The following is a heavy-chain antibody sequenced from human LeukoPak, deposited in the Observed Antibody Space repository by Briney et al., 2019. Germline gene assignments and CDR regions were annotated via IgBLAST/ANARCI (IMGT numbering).Heavy chain of an antibody. V-gene: IGHV3-74*01. CDR3: VRDGQGSTPLDY. CDR1: GFNFANHA. D-gene: IGHD1-26*01. CDR2: ISSDGSRP. J-gene: IGHJ4*02. Sequence: GGSLRLSCAASGFNFANHAMSWVRQAPGKGLVWVSGISSDGSRPRYADSVNGRFTISRDNAKNTLYLQMNSLRAEDTAVYFCVRDGQGSTPLDYWGQGTLVTVSS.